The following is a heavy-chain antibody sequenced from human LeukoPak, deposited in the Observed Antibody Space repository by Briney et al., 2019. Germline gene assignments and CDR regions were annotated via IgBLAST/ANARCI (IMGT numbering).Heavy chain of an antibody. J-gene: IGHJ4*02. CDR3: AREGITYYDILTGYSSLLF. CDR1: GFTFSSYS. D-gene: IGHD3-9*01. CDR2: ISSSSSYI. V-gene: IGHV3-21*01. Sequence: GGSLRLSCAASGFTFSSYSMNWVRQAPGKGLEWVSSISSSSSYIYYADSVKGRFTISRDNAKNSLYLQMNSLRAEDTAVYYCAREGITYYDILTGYSSLLFWGQGTLVTVSS.